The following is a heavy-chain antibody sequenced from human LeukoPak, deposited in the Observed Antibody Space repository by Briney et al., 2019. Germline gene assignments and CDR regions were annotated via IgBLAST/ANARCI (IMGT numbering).Heavy chain of an antibody. CDR2: INHSGST. CDR3: ARGVHYDFWSGYFTLNWFDP. J-gene: IGHJ5*02. CDR1: GGSFSGYY. V-gene: IGHV4-34*01. Sequence: PSETLSLTCAVYGGSFSGYYRSWIRQPPGKGLERIGEINHSGSTNYNPSLKSRVTISVDTSKNQFSLKLSSVTAADTAVYYCARGVHYDFWSGYFTLNWFDPWGQGTLVTVSS. D-gene: IGHD3-3*01.